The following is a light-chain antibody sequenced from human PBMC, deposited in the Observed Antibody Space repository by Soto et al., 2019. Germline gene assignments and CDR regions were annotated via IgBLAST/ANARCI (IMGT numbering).Light chain of an antibody. V-gene: IGKV1-9*01. Sequence: IMLTQSPSSLSAYVGDRVTITSRASQGIDTSLAWYQQKPGKAPKLLIYAASNFQSGVPSRFSGSGSGTHFTLTISSLQPEDFATYYCQQLHGYPITFGQGTRLEIK. J-gene: IGKJ5*01. CDR1: QGIDTS. CDR3: QQLHGYPIT. CDR2: AAS.